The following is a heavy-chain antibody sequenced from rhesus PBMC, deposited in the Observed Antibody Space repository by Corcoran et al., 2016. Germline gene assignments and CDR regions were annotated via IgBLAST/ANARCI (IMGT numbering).Heavy chain of an antibody. Sequence: QLQLQESGPGLVKPSETLSLTCAVPGGAISSNYWSWIRQPPGKGLEWAGRIYGSTGPTPSNPSLIIRVTISPDTSNTQFSRKLGSVTAADTAVYYCSREFGGQLNSLDVWGRGVLVTVSS. V-gene: IGHV4-147*01. J-gene: IGHJ5-2*02. CDR3: SREFGGQLNSLDV. D-gene: IGHD6-25*01. CDR2: IYGSTGPT. CDR1: GGAISSNY.